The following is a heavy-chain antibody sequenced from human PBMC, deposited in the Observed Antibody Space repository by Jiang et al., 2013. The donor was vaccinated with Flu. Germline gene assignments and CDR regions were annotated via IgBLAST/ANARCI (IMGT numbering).Heavy chain of an antibody. V-gene: IGHV2-70*12. Sequence: KPTQTLTLTCSFSGFSLSTSGVGVGWIRQPPGKALEWLALIDWDDDIYYNTSLRARLTISKDTSQNQVVLTMANMDPVDTGTYYCARSSRDYFYNFGMDVWGRGTTVTVSS. CDR2: IDWDDDI. CDR3: ARSSRDYFYNFGMDV. CDR1: GFSLSTSGVG. J-gene: IGHJ6*02.